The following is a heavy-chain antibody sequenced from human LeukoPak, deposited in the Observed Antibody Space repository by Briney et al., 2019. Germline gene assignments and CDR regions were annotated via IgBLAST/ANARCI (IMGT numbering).Heavy chain of an antibody. CDR3: ARVKEEVVVAATTSHYYYYGMDV. J-gene: IGHJ6*02. V-gene: IGHV3-33*01. D-gene: IGHD2-15*01. CDR2: IWYDGSNK. Sequence: GGSLRLPCAASGFTFSSYGMHWVRQAPGKGLEWVAVIWYDGSNKYYADSVKGRFTISRDNSKNTLYLQMNSLRAEDTAVYYCARVKEEVVVAATTSHYYYYGMDVWGQGTTVTVSS. CDR1: GFTFSSYG.